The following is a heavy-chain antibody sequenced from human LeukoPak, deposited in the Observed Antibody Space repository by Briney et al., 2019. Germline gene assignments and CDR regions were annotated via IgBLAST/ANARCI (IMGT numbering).Heavy chain of an antibody. CDR3: AKDMRRDGYSVFDY. D-gene: IGHD4-4*01. CDR1: GFTFDDYA. CDR2: ISWKSGSI. V-gene: IGHV3-9*01. J-gene: IGHJ4*02. Sequence: GGSLRLSCAASGFTFDDYAMHWVRHAPGKGLEWVSGISWKSGSIVYADSVKGRFTISRDNAKHSLYLQMKSLRAEDTALYYCAKDMRRDGYSVFDYWGQGTLVTVSS.